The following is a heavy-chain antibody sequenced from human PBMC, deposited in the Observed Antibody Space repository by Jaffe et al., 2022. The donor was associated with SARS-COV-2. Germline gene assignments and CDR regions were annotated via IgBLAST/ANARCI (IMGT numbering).Heavy chain of an antibody. CDR2: VKSKGDGGTI. V-gene: IGHV3-15*07. D-gene: IGHD2-21*01. Sequence: EVQLEESGGGLVKPGGSLRLSCVVSDLAFSDAWMHWVRQVPGRGLEWVGRVKSKGDGGTIDYAAPVKGRFTISRDDLKDTLYLQMNSLTIEDTAVYYCGWGGHFNRKYYVAVWGKGTSVTVSS. CDR3: GWGGHFNRKYYVAV. J-gene: IGHJ6*03. CDR1: DLAFSDAW.